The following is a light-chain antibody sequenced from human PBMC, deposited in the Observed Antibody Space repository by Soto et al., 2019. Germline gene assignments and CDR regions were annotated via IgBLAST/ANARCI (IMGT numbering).Light chain of an antibody. V-gene: IGLV1-51*01. CDR1: SSNIGNNY. CDR3: GAWDSSLSVVM. CDR2: DND. J-gene: IGLJ3*02. Sequence: QSVLTQPPSVSAAPGQRVTISCSGSSSNIGNNYVSWYQHLPGTAPKLLIYDNDRRPSGIPDRFSASKSDTSATLDITGLQTGDEADYYCGAWDSSLSVVMFGGGTKLTVL.